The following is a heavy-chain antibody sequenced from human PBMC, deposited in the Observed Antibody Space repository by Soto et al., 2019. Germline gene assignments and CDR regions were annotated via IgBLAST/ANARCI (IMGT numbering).Heavy chain of an antibody. CDR2: ISGSGGTT. CDR3: AKGINSGTYNAFDI. J-gene: IGHJ3*02. V-gene: IGHV3-23*01. D-gene: IGHD1-26*01. CDR1: GFTFSTYA. Sequence: LRLSCAASGFTFSTYAMTWVRQAPGKGLEWVSGISGSGGTTYYADSVKGRFTISRDNSKNTLYLQMNSLRAEDTAVYYCAKGINSGTYNAFDIWGQGTLVTVSS.